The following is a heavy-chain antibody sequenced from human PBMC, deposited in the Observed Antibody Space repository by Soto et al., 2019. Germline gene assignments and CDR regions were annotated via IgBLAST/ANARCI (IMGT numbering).Heavy chain of an antibody. CDR2: IIPIFRTA. CDR1: GGTFSSYA. V-gene: IGHV1-69*13. CDR3: ARDIVGATTRKYYYGMDV. J-gene: IGHJ6*02. D-gene: IGHD1-26*01. Sequence: ASVKVSCKASGGTFSSYAISWVRQAPGQGLEWMGGIIPIFRTANYAQKFQGRVTITADESTSTAYRELSSLRSEDTAVYYCARDIVGATTRKYYYGMDVWGQGTTVTVSS.